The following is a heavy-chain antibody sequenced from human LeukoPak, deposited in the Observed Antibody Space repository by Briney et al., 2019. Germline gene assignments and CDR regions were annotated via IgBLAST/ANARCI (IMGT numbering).Heavy chain of an antibody. D-gene: IGHD2-2*01. CDR1: GFTFDSYA. CDR3: AKASAGLCTSISCYGHFDS. Sequence: GGSLRLSCAASGFTFDSYAMQWVRQAPGKGLEWVSGLSWNSGRIDYADSVKGRFTISRDNAKSSLYLQMNSLRPEDTALYYCAKASAGLCTSISCYGHFDSWGQGTLVTVSS. V-gene: IGHV3-9*01. J-gene: IGHJ4*02. CDR2: LSWNSGRI.